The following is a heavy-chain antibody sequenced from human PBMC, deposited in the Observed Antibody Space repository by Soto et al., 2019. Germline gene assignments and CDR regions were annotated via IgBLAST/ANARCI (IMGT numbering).Heavy chain of an antibody. Sequence: QITLKESGPTLVKPTQTLTLTCTFSGFSLSTSGVGVGWIRQPPGKALEWLALIYWDDDKRYSPSLKSRLTITKDTSKNQVVLTMTNMDPVDTATYYCAHRHWPCYGSGRHDDAFDIWGQGTMVTVSS. CDR2: IYWDDDK. CDR3: AHRHWPCYGSGRHDDAFDI. V-gene: IGHV2-5*02. J-gene: IGHJ3*02. D-gene: IGHD3-10*01. CDR1: GFSLSTSGVG.